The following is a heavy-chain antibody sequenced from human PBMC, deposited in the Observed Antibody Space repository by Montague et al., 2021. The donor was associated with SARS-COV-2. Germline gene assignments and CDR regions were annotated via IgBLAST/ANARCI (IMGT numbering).Heavy chain of an antibody. D-gene: IGHD3-9*01. J-gene: IGHJ4*02. CDR2: VLYNKGT. CDR1: GVSVTDYY. V-gene: IGHV4-59*08. Sequence: SETLSLTCTVSGVSVTDYYWSWIRQPPGKGLEWVGDVLYNKGTNFNPSLKSRVAISVDTSKNQFSLRLTSVTAADTAFYYYLRHPHYDGLNGPPDFWDQGTLVTVSS. CDR3: LRHPHYDGLNGPPDF.